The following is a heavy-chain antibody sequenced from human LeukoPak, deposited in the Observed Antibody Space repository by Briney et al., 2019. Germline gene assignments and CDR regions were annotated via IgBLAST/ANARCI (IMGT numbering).Heavy chain of an antibody. Sequence: PGGSLRLSCAASGFTFSSYSMNWVRQAPGKGLEWVSSISSSSSYIYYADSVKGRFTISRDNAENLLYLEMNSLRAEDTAVYYCAREGGNGWYSGWFDPWGQGILVTVSS. D-gene: IGHD6-19*01. J-gene: IGHJ5*02. CDR2: ISSSSSYI. CDR1: GFTFSSYS. V-gene: IGHV3-21*01. CDR3: AREGGNGWYSGWFDP.